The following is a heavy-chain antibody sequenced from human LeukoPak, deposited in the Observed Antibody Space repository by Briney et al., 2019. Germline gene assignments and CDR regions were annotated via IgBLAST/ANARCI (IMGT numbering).Heavy chain of an antibody. V-gene: IGHV3-23*01. D-gene: IGHD3-16*01. Sequence: GGSLRLSCAASGLSFSSFAMSWVRQGPARGLEWVSSIGGNGETFYADSVKGRFTLSSDSSRNTVYFQLNNLRVEDTAIYYCARASWVSSTDAVRWGQGTLVTVSS. CDR2: IGGNGET. J-gene: IGHJ4*02. CDR3: ARASWVSSTDAVR. CDR1: GLSFSSFA.